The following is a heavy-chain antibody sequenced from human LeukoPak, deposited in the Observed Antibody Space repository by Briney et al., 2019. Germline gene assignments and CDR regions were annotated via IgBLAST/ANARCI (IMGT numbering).Heavy chain of an antibody. Sequence: ASVKVSCKASRYTFTSYYMHWVRQAPGQGLEWMGIINPSGGSTSYAQKFQGRVTTTRDTSTSTVYMELSSLRSEDTAVYYCARVLVRGSYYHPYFDYWGQGTLVTVSS. CDR3: ARVLVRGSYYHPYFDY. J-gene: IGHJ4*02. CDR1: RYTFTSYY. CDR2: INPSGGST. D-gene: IGHD1-26*01. V-gene: IGHV1-46*01.